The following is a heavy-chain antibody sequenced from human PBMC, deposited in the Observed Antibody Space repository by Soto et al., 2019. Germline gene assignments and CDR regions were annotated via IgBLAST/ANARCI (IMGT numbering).Heavy chain of an antibody. CDR1: GYSISSGYY. D-gene: IGHD2-21*02. V-gene: IGHV4-38-2*01. Sequence: SETLSLTCAVSGYSISSGYYWGWIRQPPGRGLEWIGSISHSGTTYYNPSLRSRVTISIDTSNNQFSLKLSSVTAADTAVYYCARASGGNSGWGHWSDPWGQGTLVTVSS. CDR3: ARASGGNSGWGHWSDP. CDR2: ISHSGTT. J-gene: IGHJ5*02.